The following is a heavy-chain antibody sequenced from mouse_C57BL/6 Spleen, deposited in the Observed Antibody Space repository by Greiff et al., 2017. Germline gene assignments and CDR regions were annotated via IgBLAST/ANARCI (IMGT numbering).Heavy chain of an antibody. D-gene: IGHD2-4*01. V-gene: IGHV2-6-1*01. Sequence: VHLVESGPGLVAPSQSLSITCTVSGFSLTSYGVHWVRQPPGKGLEWLVVIWSDGSTTYNSALKSRLSISKDNSKSQVFLKMNSLQTDDTAMYYCARHYDYDEDYAMDYWGQGTSVTVSS. CDR1: GFSLTSYG. J-gene: IGHJ4*01. CDR3: ARHYDYDEDYAMDY. CDR2: IWSDGST.